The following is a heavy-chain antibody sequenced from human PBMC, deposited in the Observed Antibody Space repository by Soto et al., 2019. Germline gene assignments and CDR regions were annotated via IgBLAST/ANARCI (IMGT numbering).Heavy chain of an antibody. J-gene: IGHJ4*02. CDR3: TRTRTTGWFSPVDS. D-gene: IGHD6-19*01. CDR2: IHYRGTT. CDR1: GGTLSNFY. V-gene: IGHV4-59*01. Sequence: VQLQESGPGLVKPAETLSLTCTVSGGTLSNFYWSWVRQSPGKGLEWIGYIHYRGTTNYSPSLKSRVIMSFDASKNQSSLTLKSVTAADTAVYYCTRTRTTGWFSPVDSWGQGIPVTVSS.